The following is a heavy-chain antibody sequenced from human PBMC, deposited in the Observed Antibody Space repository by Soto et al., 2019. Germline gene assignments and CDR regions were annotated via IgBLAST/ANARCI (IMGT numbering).Heavy chain of an antibody. D-gene: IGHD6-6*01. V-gene: IGHV1-69*13. CDR3: AREGRQAARRWFDY. CDR2: IIPIFGTA. CDR1: GGTFSSYA. Sequence: SVKVSCKASGGTFSSYAISWVRQAPGQGLEWMGGIIPIFGTANYAQKFQGRVTITADESTSTAYMELSSLRSEDTAVYYCAREGRQAARRWFDYWGQGTLVTVS. J-gene: IGHJ4*02.